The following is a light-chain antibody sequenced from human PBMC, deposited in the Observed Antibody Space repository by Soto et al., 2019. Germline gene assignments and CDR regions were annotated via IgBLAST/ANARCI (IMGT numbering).Light chain of an antibody. V-gene: IGKV1-5*01. CDR1: QSISSW. CDR2: DAS. CDR3: QQYNSYSSWT. Sequence: DIQMTQSPSTLSASVGDRVTITCRASQSISSWLAWYQQKPGKAPKLLIYDASSLESGVPSRFSGSGSGTEFTLTISSLQRDDVATYYCQQYNSYSSWTFGQGTKVEIK. J-gene: IGKJ1*01.